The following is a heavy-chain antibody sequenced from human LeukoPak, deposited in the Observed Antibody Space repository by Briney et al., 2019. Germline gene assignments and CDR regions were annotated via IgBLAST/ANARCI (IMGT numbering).Heavy chain of an antibody. J-gene: IGHJ6*03. Sequence: GGSLRLSCAASGFTFSDYNMRWIRQAPGKGLEWVSSISRSGSTKYYADSVKGRFTISRDNSKNTLYLQMNSLRAEDTAVYYCAKEGSGYSYYYYYMDVWGKGTTVTISS. CDR2: ISRSGSTK. CDR1: GFTFSDYN. CDR3: AKEGSGYSYYYYYMDV. D-gene: IGHD5-18*01. V-gene: IGHV3-11*04.